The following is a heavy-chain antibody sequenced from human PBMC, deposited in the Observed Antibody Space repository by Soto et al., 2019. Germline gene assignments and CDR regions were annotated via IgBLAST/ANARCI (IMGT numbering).Heavy chain of an antibody. Sequence: ASVKLSCKASGYTFTSYGISWVRQAPGQGLEWMGWISAYNGNTNYAQKLQGRVTMTTDTSTSTAYMELRSLRSDDTAVYYCARVYCSSISCYHETDFDYWGQGTLVNVSS. CDR1: GYTFTSYG. J-gene: IGHJ4*02. CDR2: ISAYNGNT. CDR3: ARVYCSSISCYHETDFDY. D-gene: IGHD2-2*01. V-gene: IGHV1-18*01.